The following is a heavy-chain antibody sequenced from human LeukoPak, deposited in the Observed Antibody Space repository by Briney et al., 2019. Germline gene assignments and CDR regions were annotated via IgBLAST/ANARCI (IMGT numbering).Heavy chain of an antibody. CDR1: GITLSNGG. D-gene: IGHD3-22*01. V-gene: IGHV3-23*01. CDR2: VCDSGGSK. CDR3: AKRGVVIRVILVGFHKEAYYFDS. Sequence: GSLRLSCAVAGITLSNGGLSWVRPAPGEGLEWVAGVCDSGGSKKYAASVKGRFTISRDNPKNPLYLQMNSLRAEDTAVYFCAKRGVVIRVILVGFHKEAYYFDSWGQGALVTVSS. J-gene: IGHJ4*02.